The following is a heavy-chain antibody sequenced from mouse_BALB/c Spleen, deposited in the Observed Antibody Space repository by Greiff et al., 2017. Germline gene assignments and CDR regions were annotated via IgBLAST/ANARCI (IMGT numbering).Heavy chain of an antibody. CDR1: GYSITSGYY. V-gene: IGHV3-6*02. Sequence: EVKLVESGPGLVKPSQSLSLTCSVTGYSITSGYYWNWIRQFPGNKLEWMGYISYDGSNNYNPSLKNRISITRDTSKNQFFLKLNSVTTEDTATYYCARVTYGNAMDYWGQGTSVTVSS. D-gene: IGHD2-10*02. J-gene: IGHJ4*01. CDR3: ARVTYGNAMDY. CDR2: ISYDGSN.